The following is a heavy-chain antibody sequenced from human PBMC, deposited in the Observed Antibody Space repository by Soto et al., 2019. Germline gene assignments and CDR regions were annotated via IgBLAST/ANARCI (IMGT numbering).Heavy chain of an antibody. CDR1: GFSLSTTAEG. V-gene: IGHV2-5*02. CDR3: AHGSCSSADCYPNPYLDY. D-gene: IGHD2-2*01. J-gene: IGHJ4*02. CDR2: IYWDDDE. Sequence: QITLKESGPTLVKPTQTLTLTCTFSGFSLSTTAEGVGWILQPPGKALELLALIYWDDDERYSPSLKSRLTITKDTSKNQVVLTMTNVDPVDTATYYCAHGSCSSADCYPNPYLDYWGQGILVTVSS.